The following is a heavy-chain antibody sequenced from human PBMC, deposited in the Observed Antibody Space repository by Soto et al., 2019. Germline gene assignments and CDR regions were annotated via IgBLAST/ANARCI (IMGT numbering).Heavy chain of an antibody. CDR2: IWYDGSNN. CDR3: ARVRRGSYGGGY. D-gene: IGHD1-26*01. Sequence: QVQLVESGGGVVQPGRSLRLSCAASGFTFSSYGMHWVRQAPGKGLEWVEVIWYDGSNNYYADSVKGRFTISRDNSKNTLYLQMNGLRAEDTAVYYWARVRRGSYGGGYWGQGTLVTVSS. CDR1: GFTFSSYG. V-gene: IGHV3-33*01. J-gene: IGHJ4*02.